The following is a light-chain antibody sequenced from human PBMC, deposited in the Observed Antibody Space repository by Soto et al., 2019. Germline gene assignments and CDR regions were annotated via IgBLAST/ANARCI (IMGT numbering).Light chain of an antibody. J-gene: IGKJ1*01. CDR1: QSVSSY. Sequence: EIVLTQSPATLSLSPGERATLSCRASQSVSSYLAWYQQKPGQAPRLLIYDASNRATGIPARFSGSGSGTDFNLTISRLEPEEFAVYYCQQRSSWTWTFGQGTKVEIK. CDR2: DAS. V-gene: IGKV3-11*01. CDR3: QQRSSWTWT.